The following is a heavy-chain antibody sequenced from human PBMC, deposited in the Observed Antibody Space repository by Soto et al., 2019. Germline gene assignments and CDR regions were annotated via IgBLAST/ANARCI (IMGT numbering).Heavy chain of an antibody. CDR3: ARETSVGAAGNWFDP. Sequence: EVQLVESGGGLVRPGGSLRLSCVASGFTLRTYTMNWVRQAPGKGLEWVSSISFTSSFIYYADSVKGRFTISRDNAKNSLSLQMNSLRAEDTAIYYCARETSVGAAGNWFDPWGQGTLVTVSS. CDR2: ISFTSSFI. CDR1: GFTLRTYT. V-gene: IGHV3-21*01. D-gene: IGHD6-13*01. J-gene: IGHJ5*02.